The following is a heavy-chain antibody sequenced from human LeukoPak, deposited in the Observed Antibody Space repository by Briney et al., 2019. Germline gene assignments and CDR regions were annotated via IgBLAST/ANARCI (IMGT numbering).Heavy chain of an antibody. CDR2: IYHSGST. CDR1: GYSISSGYY. J-gene: IGHJ4*02. V-gene: IGHV4-38-2*01. CDR3: ARYDFWSGYCWDY. D-gene: IGHD3-3*01. Sequence: SETLSLTCAVSGYSISSGYYWGWIRQPPGNGLEWIGSIYHSGSTYYNPSLKSRVTISVDTSKNQFSLKLSSVTAADTAVYYCARYDFWSGYCWDYWGQGTLVTVSS.